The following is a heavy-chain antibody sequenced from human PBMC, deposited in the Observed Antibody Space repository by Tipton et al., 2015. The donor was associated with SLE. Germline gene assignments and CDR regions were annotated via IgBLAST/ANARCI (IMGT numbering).Heavy chain of an antibody. CDR2: IYYSGST. CDR3: ARHPKYSSSGGWFDP. J-gene: IGHJ5*02. CDR1: GGSISSSSYY. Sequence: TLSLTCTVSGGSISSSSYYWGWIRQPPGKGLEWIGSIYYSGSTYYNPSLKSRVTISVDTSKNQFSLKLSSVTAADTAVYYCARHPKYSSSGGWFDPWGQGTLVTVSS. D-gene: IGHD6-13*01. V-gene: IGHV4-39*07.